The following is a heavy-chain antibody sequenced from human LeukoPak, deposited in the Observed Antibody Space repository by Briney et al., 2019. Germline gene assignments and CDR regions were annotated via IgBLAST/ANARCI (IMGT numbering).Heavy chain of an antibody. Sequence: SETLSLTCTVSGGSIRSGRYYWRWLRQPAGKGLEWNVRIYTSGSTNYNPSLKSLITISLDTSKNQFSLKLSSVTAADTAVYYCAGNYYGSGSYYSEDRYWGQGTLVTVSS. D-gene: IGHD3-10*01. CDR2: IYTSGST. V-gene: IGHV4-61*02. CDR3: AGNYYGSGSYYSEDRY. CDR1: GGSIRSGRYY. J-gene: IGHJ4*02.